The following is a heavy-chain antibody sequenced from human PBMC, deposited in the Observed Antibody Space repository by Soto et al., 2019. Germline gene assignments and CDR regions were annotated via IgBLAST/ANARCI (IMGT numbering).Heavy chain of an antibody. CDR3: SRDCFPLRGNSLALNI. J-gene: IGHJ3*02. CDR1: GYTFRRYG. V-gene: IGHV1-18*01. CDR2: ISPYNGYT. D-gene: IGHD1-7*01. Sequence: QVQLVQSGVEVKKPGTSAKVSCKASGYTFRRYGINWVRQAPGQGLEWMGWISPYNGYTSSAQTLQGRLTMTPDITTSTAYMELRTLRSDRTAVYYCSRDCFPLRGNSLALNILGQGKMVNGSS.